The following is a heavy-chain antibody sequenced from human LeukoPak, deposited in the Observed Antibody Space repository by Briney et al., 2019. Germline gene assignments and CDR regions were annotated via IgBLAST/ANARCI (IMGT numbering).Heavy chain of an antibody. J-gene: IGHJ4*02. CDR2: IRYDASAK. CDR3: AKQREDTTYFFDY. Sequence: GGSLRLSCAASGFTFSGYGMHWVRQAPGEGLEWVAFIRYDASAKYYADSAKGRFTIYRDNSKTTVYLQMNSLRTEDTALYYCAKQREDTTYFFDYWGQGTLVTVSS. D-gene: IGHD4-11*01. V-gene: IGHV3-30*02. CDR1: GFTFSGYG.